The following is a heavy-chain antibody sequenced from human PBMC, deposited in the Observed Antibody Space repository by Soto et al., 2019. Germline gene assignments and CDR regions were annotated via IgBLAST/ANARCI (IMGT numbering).Heavy chain of an antibody. J-gene: IGHJ3*02. D-gene: IGHD3-10*01. Sequence: PSETLSLTCTGSGGSISSYYWSWIRQPPVKGLEWIGYIYYSGSTNYNPSLKSRVTISVDTSKNQFSLKLSSVTAADTAVYYCAIGFLWYGGNSDAFCICGKGTMVTVSS. CDR1: GGSISSYY. CDR2: IYYSGST. CDR3: AIGFLWYGGNSDAFCI. V-gene: IGHV4-59*01.